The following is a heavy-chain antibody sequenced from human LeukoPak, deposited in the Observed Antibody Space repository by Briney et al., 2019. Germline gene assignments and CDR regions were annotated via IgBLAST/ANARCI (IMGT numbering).Heavy chain of an antibody. D-gene: IGHD2-2*01. J-gene: IGHJ4*02. CDR1: GFTFSSYA. CDR3: AREPPRAIVVVPAAPNYFDY. V-gene: IGHV3-30-3*01. Sequence: GGSLRLSCAASGFTFSSYAMHWVRQAPGKGLEWVAVISYDGSNKYYADSVKGRFTISRDNSKNTLYLQMNSLRAEDTAVYYRAREPPRAIVVVPAAPNYFDYWGQGTLVTVSS. CDR2: ISYDGSNK.